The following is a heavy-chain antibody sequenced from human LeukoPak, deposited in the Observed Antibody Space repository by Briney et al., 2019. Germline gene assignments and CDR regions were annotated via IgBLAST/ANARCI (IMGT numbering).Heavy chain of an antibody. CDR1: GFTFSSYA. D-gene: IGHD3-10*01. V-gene: IGHV3-30-3*01. CDR3: ARGPHYYGSGSYYLDDY. J-gene: IGHJ4*02. Sequence: GRSLRLSCAASGFTFSSYAMHWVRQAPGKGLEWVAVISYDGSNKYYADSVKGRFTISRDNSKNTLYLQMNSLRAEDTAVYYCARGPHYYGSGSYYLDDYWGQGTLVTVSS. CDR2: ISYDGSNK.